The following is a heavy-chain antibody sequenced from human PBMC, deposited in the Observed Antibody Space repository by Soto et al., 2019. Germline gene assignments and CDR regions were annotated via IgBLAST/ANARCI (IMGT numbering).Heavy chain of an antibody. CDR1: GVTFSFYA. Sequence: PGGALRVSCAASGVTFSFYAMHGVRRAPGKGMEWMAVVSIDGINNYYADSVKGRFPVSRDNSKNTRFLQLDSLITDDTAVYYCASPLTGELFPEALGYWGQGTLVTVSS. CDR3: ASPLTGELFPEALGY. CDR2: VSIDGINN. J-gene: IGHJ4*02. D-gene: IGHD7-27*01. V-gene: IGHV3-30*03.